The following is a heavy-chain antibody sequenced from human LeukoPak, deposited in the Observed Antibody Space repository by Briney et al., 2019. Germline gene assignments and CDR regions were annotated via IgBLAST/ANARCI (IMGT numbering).Heavy chain of an antibody. CDR1: GFTFSSYW. CDR3: ARDREAVAEYYFDY. Sequence: GGSLRLSCAASGFTFSSYWMSWVRQAPGKGLEWVANIKQDGSEKYYVDSVKGRFTISRDNAKNSLYLQMNSLRAEDTAVYYCARDREAVAEYYFDYWGQGTLVTVSS. D-gene: IGHD6-19*01. V-gene: IGHV3-7*01. CDR2: IKQDGSEK. J-gene: IGHJ4*02.